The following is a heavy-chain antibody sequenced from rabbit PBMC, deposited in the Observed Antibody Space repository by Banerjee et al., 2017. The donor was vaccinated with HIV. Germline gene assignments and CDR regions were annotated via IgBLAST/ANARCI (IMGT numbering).Heavy chain of an antibody. CDR1: GFSFSSSYY. Sequence: QSLEESGGGLVKPEGSLTLTCTASGFSFSSSYYMCWVRQAPGKGLGWIGCIYGGNGATLYASWVNGRLTISKTSSTTVDLKMTSLAAADTANYFCARDLDGVIGWNFGWWGPGTLVTVS. D-gene: IGHD4-1*01. J-gene: IGHJ6*01. V-gene: IGHV1S40*01. CDR3: ARDLDGVIGWNFGW. CDR2: IYGGNGAT.